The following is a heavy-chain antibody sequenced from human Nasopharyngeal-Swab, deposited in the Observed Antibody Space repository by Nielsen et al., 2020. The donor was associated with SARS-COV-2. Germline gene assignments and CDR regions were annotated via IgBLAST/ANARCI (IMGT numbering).Heavy chain of an antibody. Sequence: GSLRLSCAVYGGSFSGYYWSWIRQPPGKGLEWIGEINHSGSTNYNPSLKSRVTISVETSKNQFSLKLSSVTAADTAVYYCARGGIPTGDLPTGYYFDYWGQGTLVTVSS. CDR1: GGSFSGYY. CDR3: ARGGIPTGDLPTGYYFDY. V-gene: IGHV4-34*01. J-gene: IGHJ4*02. CDR2: INHSGST. D-gene: IGHD7-27*01.